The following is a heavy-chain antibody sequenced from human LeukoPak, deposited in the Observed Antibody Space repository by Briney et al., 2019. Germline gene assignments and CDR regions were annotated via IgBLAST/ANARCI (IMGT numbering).Heavy chain of an antibody. V-gene: IGHV4-61*05. CDR1: GGSISSSSYY. CDR2: ISQNGDS. CDR3: ARALGAFDI. Sequence: SETLSLTCTVSGGSISSSSYYWGWIRQPPGKGLEWIAEISQNGDSNYNLSLKSRVTISLDKSKNQVSLKLKSVTAADTAVYYCARALGAFDIWGQGTMVTVSS. J-gene: IGHJ3*02.